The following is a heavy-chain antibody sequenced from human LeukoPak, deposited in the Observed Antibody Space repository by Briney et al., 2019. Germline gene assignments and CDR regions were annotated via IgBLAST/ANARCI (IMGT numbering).Heavy chain of an antibody. V-gene: IGHV1-2*02. CDR2: INPNSGGT. J-gene: IGHJ4*02. CDR3: ARGIDGYYDSSGYLLDY. Sequence: GSVKVSCKASGYTFTGYYMHWVRQAPGQGLEWMGWINPNSGGTNYAQKFQGRVTMTRDTSISTAYMELSGLRSDDTAVYYCARGIDGYYDSSGYLLDYWGQGTLVTVSS. CDR1: GYTFTGYY. D-gene: IGHD3-22*01.